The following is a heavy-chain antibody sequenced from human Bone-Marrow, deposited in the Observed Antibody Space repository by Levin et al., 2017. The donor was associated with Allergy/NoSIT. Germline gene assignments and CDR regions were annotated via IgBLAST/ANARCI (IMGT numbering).Heavy chain of an antibody. CDR3: ARGRSTWNIFDY. Sequence: PSETLSLTCAVSGVSIISGGFPWTWIRQPPGKGLEWIGYIYHTGSTYYNPSLKSRVTISLDRSKNQFPLNLNSVTAADTAVYYCARGRSTWNIFDYWGQGSLVTVSS. CDR1: GVSIISGGFP. D-gene: IGHD6-13*01. V-gene: IGHV4-30-2*01. J-gene: IGHJ4*02. CDR2: IYHTGST.